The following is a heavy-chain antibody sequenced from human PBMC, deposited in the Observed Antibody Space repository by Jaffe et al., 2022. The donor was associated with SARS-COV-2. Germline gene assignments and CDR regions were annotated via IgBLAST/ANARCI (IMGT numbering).Heavy chain of an antibody. V-gene: IGHV4-34*01. CDR1: GGSFSGYY. D-gene: IGHD3-10*01. CDR2: INHSGST. Sequence: QVQLQQWGAGLLKPSETLSLTCAVYGGSFSGYYWSWIRQPPGKGLEWIGEINHSGSTNYNPSLKSRVTISVDTSKNQFSLKLSSVTAADTAVYYCARPSLGARGDYWGQGTLVTVSS. CDR3: ARPSLGARGDY. J-gene: IGHJ4*02.